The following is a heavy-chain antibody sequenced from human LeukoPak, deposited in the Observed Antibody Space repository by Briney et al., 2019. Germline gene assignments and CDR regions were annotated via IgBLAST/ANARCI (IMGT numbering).Heavy chain of an antibody. CDR2: IYYSGST. CDR1: GGSISSHY. V-gene: IGHV4-59*11. J-gene: IGHJ6*03. CDR3: ARGGSGNYYMDV. D-gene: IGHD2-15*01. Sequence: SETLSLTCTVSGGSISSHYWSWIRQPPGKGLEWIGYIYYSGSTNYNPPLRSRVTISVDTSKNQFSLKLSSVTAADTAVYYCARGGSGNYYMDVWGKGTTVTVSS.